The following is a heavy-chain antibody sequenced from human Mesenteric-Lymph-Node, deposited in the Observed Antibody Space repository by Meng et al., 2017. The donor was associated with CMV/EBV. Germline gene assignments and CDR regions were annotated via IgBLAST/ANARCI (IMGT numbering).Heavy chain of an antibody. D-gene: IGHD6-19*01. Sequence: SGYAFSGYYIHWVRQAPGQGLEWMGIINPSGGSTLYAQKLQGRVTMTGDTSTTTVYMELSSLRSEDTAVYYCASNSIAVAGTGDLDYWGQGTLVTVSS. V-gene: IGHV1-46*04. CDR1: GYAFSGYY. CDR3: ASNSIAVAGTGDLDY. CDR2: INPSGGST. J-gene: IGHJ4*02.